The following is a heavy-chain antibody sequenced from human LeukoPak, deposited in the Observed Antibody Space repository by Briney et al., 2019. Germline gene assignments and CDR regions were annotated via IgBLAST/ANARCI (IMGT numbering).Heavy chain of an antibody. CDR3: ARGRGWTYDS. CDR2: ISYDGSNK. D-gene: IGHD3/OR15-3a*01. J-gene: IGHJ4*02. V-gene: IGHV3-30*03. Sequence: QAGGSLRLSCAASGFTFSSYGMHWVRQAPGKGLEWVAVISYDGSNKYYADSVKGRFTISSDNARNSLYLQMNTLRAEDTAVYYCARGRGWTYDSWGRGTLVTVSS. CDR1: GFTFSSYG.